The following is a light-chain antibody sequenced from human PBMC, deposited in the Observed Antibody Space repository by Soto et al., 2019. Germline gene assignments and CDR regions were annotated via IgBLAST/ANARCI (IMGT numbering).Light chain of an antibody. Sequence: QSVLTQPASVSGSRGQSITISCTGTSSDVGGYNYVSWYQHHPGKAPKLLIYEVTNRPSGVSSRFSGSKSGNTASLTVSGLQAEDEDDYYCSSHTSTNTRVFGGGTKVTVL. CDR1: SSDVGGYNY. CDR3: SSHTSTNTRV. CDR2: EVT. J-gene: IGLJ3*02. V-gene: IGLV2-14*01.